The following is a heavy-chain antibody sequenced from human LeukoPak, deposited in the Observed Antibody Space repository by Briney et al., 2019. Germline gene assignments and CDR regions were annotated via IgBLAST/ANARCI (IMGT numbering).Heavy chain of an antibody. J-gene: IGHJ4*02. V-gene: IGHV3-9*01. CDR2: ISWNSGSI. Sequence: PGGSLRLSCAASGFTFDDYAMHWVRQAPGKGLEWVSGISWNSGSIGYADSVKGRFTISRDNAKNSLYLQMNSLRAEDTAVYYCAKRGPGYDKSTYPPHYFDYWGQGTLVTVSS. D-gene: IGHD3-22*01. CDR3: AKRGPGYDKSTYPPHYFDY. CDR1: GFTFDDYA.